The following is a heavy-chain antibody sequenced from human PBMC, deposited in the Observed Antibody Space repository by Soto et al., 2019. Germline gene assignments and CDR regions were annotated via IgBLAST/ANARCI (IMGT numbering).Heavy chain of an antibody. CDR2: VYYSGST. J-gene: IGHJ4*02. CDR1: GGSISNYY. V-gene: IGHV4-59*01. D-gene: IGHD4-17*01. CDR3: TREQTSTVVKQ. Sequence: SETLSLTCTVSGGSISNYYWSWIRQPPGKGLEWIGCVYYSGSTNYKPSLKSRVTISIDTSKHQFSLKLTSVTAADTAVYYCTREQTSTVVKQRGTGTLVTVSS.